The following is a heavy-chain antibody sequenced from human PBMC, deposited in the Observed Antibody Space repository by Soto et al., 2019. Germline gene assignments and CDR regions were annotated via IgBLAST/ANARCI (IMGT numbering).Heavy chain of an antibody. D-gene: IGHD3-3*01. J-gene: IGHJ5*02. CDR1: GGSISSYY. CDR2: IYYSGST. V-gene: IGHV4-59*01. Sequence: SETLSLTCTVSGGSISSYYWSWIRQPPGKGLEWIGYIYYSGSTNYNPSLKSRVTISVDTSKNQFSLKLSSVIAADTAVYYCARGLYYDFWSGYYTGAPYNWFDPWGQGTLVTVSS. CDR3: ARGLYYDFWSGYYTGAPYNWFDP.